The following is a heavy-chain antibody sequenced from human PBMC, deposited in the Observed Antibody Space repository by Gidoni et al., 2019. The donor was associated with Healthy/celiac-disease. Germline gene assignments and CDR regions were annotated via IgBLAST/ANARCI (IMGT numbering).Heavy chain of an antibody. CDR1: GFTFSSYS. J-gene: IGHJ5*02. Sequence: EVQLVESGGGLVQPGGSLRLSCAASGFTFSSYSMNWVRQAPGKGLEWVSYISSSSSTIYYADSVKGRFTISRDNAKNSLYLQMNSLRAEDTAVYYCARPRERGWFDPWGQGTLVTVSS. D-gene: IGHD1-1*01. CDR3: ARPRERGWFDP. CDR2: ISSSSSTI. V-gene: IGHV3-48*01.